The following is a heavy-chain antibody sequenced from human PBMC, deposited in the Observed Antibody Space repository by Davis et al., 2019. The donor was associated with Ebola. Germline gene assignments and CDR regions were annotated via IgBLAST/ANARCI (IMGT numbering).Heavy chain of an antibody. CDR3: VKRGAYYFDL. V-gene: IGHV3-74*01. CDR2: INSDGSST. J-gene: IGHJ2*01. D-gene: IGHD4/OR15-4a*01. CDR1: GFTFSSYW. Sequence: PGGSLRLSCAASGFTFSSYWMHWVRQAPGKGLVWVSRINSDGSSTTYADSVKGRFTISRDNAKNTLYLQMNSLRVEDTAVYYCVKRGAYYFDLWGRGTLVTVSS.